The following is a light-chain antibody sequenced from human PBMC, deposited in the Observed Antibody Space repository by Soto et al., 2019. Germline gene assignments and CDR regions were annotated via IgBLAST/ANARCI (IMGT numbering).Light chain of an antibody. CDR1: SSNIGAGYD. J-gene: IGLJ2*01. CDR3: QSYDSSLSGYVV. V-gene: IGLV1-40*01. CDR2: GNS. Sequence: QSVLTQPPSVSGAPGQRVTISCTGSSSNIGAGYDVHWYQQLPGTAPKLLISGNSHRPSGVPDRFSGSKSGTSASLAITGLQAEDEADYYYQSYDSSLSGYVVFGGGTKLTVL.